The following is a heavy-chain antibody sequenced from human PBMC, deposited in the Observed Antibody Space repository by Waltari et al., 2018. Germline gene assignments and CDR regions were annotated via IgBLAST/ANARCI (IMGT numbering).Heavy chain of an antibody. V-gene: IGHV4-61*02. CDR3: ARDGYYDSSGSNYYYYYYMDV. CDR1: GGSISSGSYY. Sequence: QVQLQESGPGLVKPSQTLSLTCTVSGGSISSGSYYWSWIRQPAGKGLEWIGRIYTSGSTNYHPSLKSRVTISVDTSKNQFSLKLSSVTAADTAVYYCARDGYYDSSGSNYYYYYYMDVWGQGTTVTVSS. CDR2: IYTSGST. D-gene: IGHD3-22*01. J-gene: IGHJ6*03.